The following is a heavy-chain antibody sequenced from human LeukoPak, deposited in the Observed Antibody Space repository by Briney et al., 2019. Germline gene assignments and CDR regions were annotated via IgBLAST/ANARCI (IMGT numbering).Heavy chain of an antibody. CDR1: GFTFSRHA. J-gene: IGHJ4*02. D-gene: IGHD1-14*01. CDR2: INDAGTT. V-gene: IGHV3-23*01. Sequence: PGGSLRLSCAASGFTFSRHAMNWVRQAPGKGLEWVSVINDAGTTYYADSVQGRFTISRDNSKNTLYLQMNSLRAEDTAVYYCAKGPTEGLWGQGILVTVSS. CDR3: AKGPTEGL.